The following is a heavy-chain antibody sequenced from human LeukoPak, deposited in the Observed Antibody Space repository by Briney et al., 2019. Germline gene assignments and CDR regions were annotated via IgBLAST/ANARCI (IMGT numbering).Heavy chain of an antibody. CDR2: ISWYGGST. CDR1: GFTFEDYA. CDR3: ARTLSNLETAIYWYFDL. D-gene: IGHD2-21*02. V-gene: IGHV3-20*04. J-gene: IGHJ2*01. Sequence: PGGSLRLSCGASGFTFEDYAMSWVRQAPGKGLEWVSGISWYGGSTGYADSVKGRFTISRDNAKNSLYLQMNSLRVEDTALYYCARTLSNLETAIYWYFDLWGRGTLVTVSS.